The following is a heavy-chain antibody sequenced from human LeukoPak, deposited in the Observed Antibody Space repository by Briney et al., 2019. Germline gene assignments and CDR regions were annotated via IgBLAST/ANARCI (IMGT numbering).Heavy chain of an antibody. CDR1: VESFSGYY. V-gene: IGHV3-66*01. CDR2: IYSGSST. D-gene: IGHD2-21*02. Sequence: PSETLSVTCAVHVESFSGYYMSWVRQAPGKGLEWVSAIYSGSSTYYIDTVKGRFTISRDTSKNTLYLKMNSLRAEDTAVYYCARDVEVVVTADTGTDYCGQGSLVTVSS. J-gene: IGHJ4*02. CDR3: ARDVEVVVTADTGTDY.